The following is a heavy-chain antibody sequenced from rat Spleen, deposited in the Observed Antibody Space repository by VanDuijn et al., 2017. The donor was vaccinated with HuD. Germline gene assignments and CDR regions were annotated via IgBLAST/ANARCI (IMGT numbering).Heavy chain of an antibody. V-gene: IGHV5S23*01. CDR3: ARQWDY. CDR1: GLSFSNYD. Sequence: EVQLVESGGGLVQPGRSLKLSCAASGLSFSNYDMAWVRQAPTKGLEWVASISYDGTATYYRDSAKGRFSISRDNAKSTLYLQMDSLRPEDTATYNCARQWDYWGQGVMVTVSS. J-gene: IGHJ2*01. CDR2: ISYDGTAT.